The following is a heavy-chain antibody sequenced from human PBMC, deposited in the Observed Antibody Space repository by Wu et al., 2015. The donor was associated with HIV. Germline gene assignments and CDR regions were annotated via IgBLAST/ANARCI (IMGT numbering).Heavy chain of an antibody. CDR1: GYTFIDYY. CDR3: ARLQSLHGLYSNADY. Sequence: QVQLVQSGPELKKPGASVMVSCKASGYTFIDYYIYWVRKTPGQGLEWMGWINANRGGIKYAQKFQGRVTMTRDTAVSTAYMELNSLRSDDTAVYYCARLQSLHGLYSNADYWGQGTLVTVSS. CDR2: INANRGGI. D-gene: IGHD4-11*01. V-gene: IGHV1-2*02. J-gene: IGHJ4*02.